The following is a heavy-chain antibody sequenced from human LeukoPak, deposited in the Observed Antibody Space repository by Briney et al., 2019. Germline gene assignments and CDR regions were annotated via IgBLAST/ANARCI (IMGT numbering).Heavy chain of an antibody. J-gene: IGHJ4*02. CDR2: ISGSGDST. D-gene: IGHD3-22*01. CDR3: ARDRGRYYDSRGFYWGYYFDS. CDR1: GFSFSTYA. V-gene: IGHV3-23*01. Sequence: GESLTLSCAASGFSFSTYAANWVRQAPGNGLEWVSTISGSGDSTYYADSVKGRFTISRDHSKDTLYLQMSSVRVDDTAVYYCARDRGRYYDSRGFYWGYYFDSWGQGILVTVST.